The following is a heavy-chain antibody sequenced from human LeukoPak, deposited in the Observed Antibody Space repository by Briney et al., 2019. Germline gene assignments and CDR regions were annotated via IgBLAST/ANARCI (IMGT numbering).Heavy chain of an antibody. Sequence: GGSLRLSCAASGFTFSSYWMSWVRQAPGKGLEWVANIKQDGSEKSYVDSVKGRFTISRDNTKNSLYLQVNSLRAEDTAVYFCAREWAGPSFDYWGQGTLVTVSS. V-gene: IGHV3-7*01. CDR2: IKQDGSEK. J-gene: IGHJ4*02. CDR1: GFTFSSYW. D-gene: IGHD6-19*01. CDR3: AREWAGPSFDY.